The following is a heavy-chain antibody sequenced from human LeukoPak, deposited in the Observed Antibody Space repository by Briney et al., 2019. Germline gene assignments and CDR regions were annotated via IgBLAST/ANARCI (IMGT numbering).Heavy chain of an antibody. J-gene: IGHJ4*02. Sequence: SETLSLTCTVSGGSISSYYWSWIRQPPGKGLEWIGYIYYSGSTNYNPSLKSRVTISVDTSKNQFSLKLSSVTAADTAVYYCAGGGWFGDAFGYWGQGTLVTVAS. V-gene: IGHV4-59*01. CDR1: GGSISSYY. CDR3: AGGGWFGDAFGY. D-gene: IGHD3-10*01. CDR2: IYYSGST.